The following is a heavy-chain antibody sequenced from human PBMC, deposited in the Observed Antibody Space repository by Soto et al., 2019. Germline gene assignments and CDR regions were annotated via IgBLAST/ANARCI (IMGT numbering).Heavy chain of an antibody. V-gene: IGHV4-59*01. Sequence: SETLSLTCTVSGGSISSYYWSWIRQPPGKGLEWIGYIYYSGSTNYNPSLKSRVTISIDTSKHQFSLKLSSVTAADTAVYYCARGDIVATIGPDYWGQGTLVTVSS. D-gene: IGHD5-12*01. J-gene: IGHJ4*02. CDR1: GGSISSYY. CDR3: ARGDIVATIGPDY. CDR2: IYYSGST.